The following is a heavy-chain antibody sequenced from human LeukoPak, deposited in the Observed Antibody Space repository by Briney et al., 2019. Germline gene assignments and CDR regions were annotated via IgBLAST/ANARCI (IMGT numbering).Heavy chain of an antibody. D-gene: IGHD1-26*01. J-gene: IGHJ4*02. Sequence: ASVKVSCKASGYTFTGYYMHWVRQAPGQGLEWMGWIIPNSGGTNYAQKFRGRVTMTRDTSISTAYMELSRLRSDDTGVYYCARGIVGEPNDYWGQGTLVTVSS. V-gene: IGHV1-2*02. CDR3: ARGIVGEPNDY. CDR1: GYTFTGYY. CDR2: IIPNSGGT.